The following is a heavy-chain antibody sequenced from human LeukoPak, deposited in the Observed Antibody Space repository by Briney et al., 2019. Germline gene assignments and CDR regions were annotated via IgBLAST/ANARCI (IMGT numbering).Heavy chain of an antibody. V-gene: IGHV5-51*01. CDR2: IYPGDSDT. CDR3: ARHEACSGGSCYSEHYYYGMDV. Sequence: GASLKISCKGSGYSFTSYWIGWVRQLPGKGLEWMGIIYPGDSDTIYSPSFQGQVTISADKSISTAYLQWSSLKASDTAMYYCARHEACSGGSCYSEHYYYGMDVWGKGTTVTVSS. D-gene: IGHD2-15*01. CDR1: GYSFTSYW. J-gene: IGHJ6*04.